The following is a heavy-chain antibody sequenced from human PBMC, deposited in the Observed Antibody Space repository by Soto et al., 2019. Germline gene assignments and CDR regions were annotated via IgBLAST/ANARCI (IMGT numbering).Heavy chain of an antibody. J-gene: IGHJ5*02. CDR1: GFTFGTTD. Sequence: QLLQSGGGLVQPGGSLTLSCAASGFTFGTTDMSWVRQAPGEGLEWVSTIDGSGGITYYADSVNGRFTISRDNSRNTVYLQMNSLRGDDTALYYCVKNSGWINTWGQGALVTVSS. D-gene: IGHD3-10*01. CDR2: IDGSGGIT. V-gene: IGHV3-23*01. CDR3: VKNSGWINT.